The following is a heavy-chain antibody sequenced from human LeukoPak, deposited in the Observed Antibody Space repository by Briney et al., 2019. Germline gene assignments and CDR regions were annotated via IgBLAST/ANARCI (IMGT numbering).Heavy chain of an antibody. CDR1: GFTFCTYG. J-gene: IGHJ4*02. CDR3: AKGIRDFSWLPSFDW. CDR2: TSFDGSNQ. Sequence: GGSLRVSCAASGFTFCTYGMHWLRQAPGKGLEWVAVTSFDGSNQYYAGSVKGRFTISRDNFKSTLFLQMNSLTAQDTAVYYCAKGIRDFSWLPSFDWWGQGIQVTVSS. D-gene: IGHD3-9*01. V-gene: IGHV3-30*18.